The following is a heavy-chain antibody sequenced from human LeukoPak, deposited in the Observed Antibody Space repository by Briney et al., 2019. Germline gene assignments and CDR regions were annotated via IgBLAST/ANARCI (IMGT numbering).Heavy chain of an antibody. J-gene: IGHJ3*02. D-gene: IGHD4-17*01. CDR2: INSDGRST. CDR1: GFTFSSYT. CDR3: VRDRAVSPFPPDAFDM. V-gene: IGHV3-74*01. Sequence: PGGSLRLSCAASGFTFSSYTMSWVRQAPGKGLVWVPRINSDGRSTKYADSVKGRFAISRDNAKNTLYLQMNSLRAEDTAVYYCVRDRAVSPFPPDAFDMWGQGTMVTVAS.